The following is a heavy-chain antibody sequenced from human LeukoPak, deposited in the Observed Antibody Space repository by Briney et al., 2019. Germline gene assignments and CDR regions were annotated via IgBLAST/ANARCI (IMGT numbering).Heavy chain of an antibody. CDR1: GYTFSGTGWY. J-gene: IGHJ4*02. Sequence: ASVKVSCKASGYTFSGTGWYLYWLRQAPGQGLECMGWIYPYTGATHYAQKFQGRVAMTRDTSISTAYMELSKLRPDDTAVYYCARDGPAQMVDFDYWGQGTLVTVSS. CDR3: ARDGPAQMVDFDY. V-gene: IGHV1-2*02. CDR2: IYPYTGAT. D-gene: IGHD3-10*01.